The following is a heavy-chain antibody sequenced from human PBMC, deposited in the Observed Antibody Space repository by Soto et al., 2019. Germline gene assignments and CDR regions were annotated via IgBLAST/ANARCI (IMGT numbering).Heavy chain of an antibody. J-gene: IGHJ5*01. D-gene: IGHD3-22*01. CDR2: IHYSGRT. V-gene: IGHV4-59*01. CDR3: ARDLGYYNDSSGYYDS. CDR1: SASIRSSY. Sequence: QLQESGPGLVKPSETLSLTCTVSSASIRSSYWNWIRQPPGKGLEWIGFIHYSGRTNYNASLXSXAXITXDTSKNQFSLNLNSVTAADTAVYYCARDLGYYNDSSGYYDSWGQGALVTVSS.